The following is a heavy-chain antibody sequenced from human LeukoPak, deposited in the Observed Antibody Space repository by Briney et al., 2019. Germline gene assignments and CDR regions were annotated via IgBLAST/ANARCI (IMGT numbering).Heavy chain of an antibody. V-gene: IGHV3-30*15. Sequence: PGRSLRLSCEGSGFTLSNYAMHWVRQAPGKGLEWVAVISHDGSDKHYGDSVKGRFTISRDNAKNSLYLQMSSLRAEDTALYYCTRRAALWQFDLWGRGTLLTVSS. D-gene: IGHD5-18*01. J-gene: IGHJ2*01. CDR3: TRRAALWQFDL. CDR2: ISHDGSDK. CDR1: GFTLSNYA.